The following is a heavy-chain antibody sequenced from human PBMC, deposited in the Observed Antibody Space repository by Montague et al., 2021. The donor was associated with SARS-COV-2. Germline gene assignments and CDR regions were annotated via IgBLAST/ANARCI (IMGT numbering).Heavy chain of an antibody. CDR3: AGSRKEFTSIAVIITGGMHYFDS. CDR1: GGSFSGYY. Sequence: SETLSLTCAVYGGSFSGYYWSWVRQAPGKGLEWIGEINHSGSTHYNPSLKSRVSMSVDTSKNQFSLKRSSVTAADTAVLYCAGSRKEFTSIAVIITGGMHYFDSWGQGTLVTVSS. V-gene: IGHV4-34*01. CDR2: INHSGST. J-gene: IGHJ4*02. D-gene: IGHD3-10*01.